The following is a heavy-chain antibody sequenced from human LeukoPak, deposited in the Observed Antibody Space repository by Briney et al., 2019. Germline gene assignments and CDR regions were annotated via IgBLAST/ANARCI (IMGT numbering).Heavy chain of an antibody. CDR1: GFTFSSYA. CDR2: ISGSGGST. Sequence: GGSLRLSCAASGFTFSSYAMIWVRHAPGKGLEWVSAISGSGGSTYYADSVKGRFTISRDNSKNTLYLQMNSLRAEDTAVYYCAKGVSGSALLAAFDIWGQGTMVTVSS. V-gene: IGHV3-23*01. D-gene: IGHD1-26*01. CDR3: AKGVSGSALLAAFDI. J-gene: IGHJ3*02.